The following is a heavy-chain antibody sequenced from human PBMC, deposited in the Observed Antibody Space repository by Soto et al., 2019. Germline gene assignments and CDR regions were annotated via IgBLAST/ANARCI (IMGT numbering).Heavy chain of an antibody. V-gene: IGHV3-23*01. CDR3: ARWGSGSYYDY. D-gene: IGHD1-26*01. CDR2: ISGSGGST. Sequence: EVQLLESGGGLVQPGGSLRLSCAASGFTFRSYAMRWVRQAPVKGLEWVSAISGSGGSTYYADSVKGRFTISRDNSKNTLYLQMSSLRAEDTAVYYCARWGSGSYYDYWGQGNLVTVSS. CDR1: GFTFRSYA. J-gene: IGHJ4*02.